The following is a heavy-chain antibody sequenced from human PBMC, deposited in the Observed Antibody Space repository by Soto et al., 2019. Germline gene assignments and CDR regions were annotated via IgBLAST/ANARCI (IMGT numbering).Heavy chain of an antibody. Sequence: PSETLSLTCTVSGDSIRSYYWTWIRQPPGKGLELIGYIYYSGSTRYNPSLKSRVTISADMSKNQFSLKLSSVIAADTAVYYCARAYGGFDNGLGVWGQGTAVTVSS. D-gene: IGHD5-12*01. CDR3: ARAYGGFDNGLGV. J-gene: IGHJ6*02. V-gene: IGHV4-59*01. CDR2: IYYSGST. CDR1: GDSIRSYY.